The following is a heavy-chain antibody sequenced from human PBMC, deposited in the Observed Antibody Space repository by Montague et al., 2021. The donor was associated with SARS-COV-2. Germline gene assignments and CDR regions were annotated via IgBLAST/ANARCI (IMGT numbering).Heavy chain of an antibody. D-gene: IGHD1-26*01. CDR2: ISYDGSTK. CDR3: AKDSVGNYYYGMDV. CDR1: GFTFSSYA. Sequence: SLRLSCAASGFTFSSYAMHWVRQAPGKGLEWVAVISYDGSTKYYADSVKGRFTISRDNSKNTLYLQMNCLRAEDTAVYYCAKDSVGNYYYGMDVWGQGTTVTVSS. V-gene: IGHV3-30*18. J-gene: IGHJ6*02.